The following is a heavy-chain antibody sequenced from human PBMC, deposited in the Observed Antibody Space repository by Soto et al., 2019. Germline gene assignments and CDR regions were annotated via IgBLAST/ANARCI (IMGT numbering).Heavy chain of an antibody. V-gene: IGHV5-51*01. CDR2: IYPGDSDT. CDR3: ARRAPDTEHFQH. Sequence: GESLKISCKGSGYSFTNYWIGWVRQMPGKGLEWMGIIYPGDSDTRYSPSFQGQVTISANKSSSTAYLQWSSLKASDTAIYYCARRAPDTEHFQHWGQGTLVTVSS. D-gene: IGHD1-26*01. CDR1: GYSFTNYW. J-gene: IGHJ1*01.